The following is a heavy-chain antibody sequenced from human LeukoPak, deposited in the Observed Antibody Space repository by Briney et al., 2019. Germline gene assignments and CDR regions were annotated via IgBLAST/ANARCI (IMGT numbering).Heavy chain of an antibody. Sequence: GASVKVSCKASGYTFTSYDINWVRQATGQGLEWMGWMNPNSGNTGYAQKFQGRVTMTRNTSISTAYMELSSLRSEDTAAYYCARDDGSRGYSYGDYYYYYYMDVWGKGTTVTVSS. V-gene: IGHV1-8*01. D-gene: IGHD5-18*01. CDR2: MNPNSGNT. CDR3: ARDDGSRGYSYGDYYYYYYMDV. CDR1: GYTFTSYD. J-gene: IGHJ6*03.